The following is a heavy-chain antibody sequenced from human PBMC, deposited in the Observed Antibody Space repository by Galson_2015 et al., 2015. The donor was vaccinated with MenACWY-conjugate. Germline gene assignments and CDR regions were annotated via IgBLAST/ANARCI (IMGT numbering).Heavy chain of an antibody. J-gene: IGHJ4*02. D-gene: IGHD4-17*01. Sequence: SLRLSCAASVFAFSSYTMNWVRQAPGKGLEWVSYISSGGSTIYYADSVKGRFTISRDNAKNSLYLQMNSLRAEDTAVYYCARVGYGESVTPDDYWGRGTLVTVSS. CDR1: VFAFSSYT. V-gene: IGHV3-48*04. CDR2: ISSGGSTI. CDR3: ARVGYGESVTPDDY.